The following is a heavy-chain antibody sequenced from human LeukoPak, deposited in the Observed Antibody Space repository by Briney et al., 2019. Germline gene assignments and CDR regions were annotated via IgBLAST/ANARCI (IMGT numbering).Heavy chain of an antibody. D-gene: IGHD3-22*01. CDR3: ARGYDESSGFEYFQD. Sequence: ASVKVSCKASGYTFTRYDINWVRQATGHGLEWMGWMNPNSCGTNYAQRFQGRVTMTRDTTTSTVCMELTRETSEDTGVYYCARGYDESSGFEYFQDWGQGTLVTVSS. CDR1: GYTFTRYD. J-gene: IGHJ1*01. CDR2: MNPNSCGT. V-gene: IGHV1-2*02.